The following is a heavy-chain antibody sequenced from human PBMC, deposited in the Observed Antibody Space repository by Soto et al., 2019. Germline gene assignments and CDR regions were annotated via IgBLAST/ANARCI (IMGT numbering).Heavy chain of an antibody. V-gene: IGHV4-59*08. D-gene: IGHD3-22*01. CDR2: ISNSEST. CDR1: GGSITSYD. Sequence: PSETLSLTCTVSGGSITSYDWSWIRQPPGRGLEWIGYISNSESTKYNPSLKSRVTMSVDASKNQFSLKLSSVTAADTAVYYCARHGAYGRGGYYASWGGGTLVTVP. J-gene: IGHJ5*02. CDR3: ARHGAYGRGGYYAS.